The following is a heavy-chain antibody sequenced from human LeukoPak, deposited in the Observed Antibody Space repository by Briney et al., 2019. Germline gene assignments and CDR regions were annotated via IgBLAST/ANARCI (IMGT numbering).Heavy chain of an antibody. CDR2: INHSGST. CDR1: GGSFSGYY. Sequence: PSETLSLTCAVYGGSFSGYYWSWIRQPPGKGLEWIGEINHSGSTNYNPSLKSRVTISVDTSKNQFSLKLSSVTAADTAVYYCARGLIVGATSYYYYYMDVWGKGTTVTVSS. V-gene: IGHV4-34*01. D-gene: IGHD1-26*01. CDR3: ARGLIVGATSYYYYYMDV. J-gene: IGHJ6*03.